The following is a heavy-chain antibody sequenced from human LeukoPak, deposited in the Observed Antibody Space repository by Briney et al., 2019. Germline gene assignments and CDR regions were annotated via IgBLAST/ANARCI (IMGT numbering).Heavy chain of an antibody. CDR2: ISGSGGST. Sequence: GGSLRLSCAASGFTFSSYAMSWVRQAPGKGLEWVSAISGSGGSTYYADSVKGRFTISRDNSKNTLYLQMNSLRAEDTALYYCAGGRYLLARDIVVVPAARGATNYYYYMDVWGKGTTVTVSS. CDR3: AGGRYLLARDIVVVPAARGATNYYYYMDV. D-gene: IGHD2-2*01. V-gene: IGHV3-23*01. J-gene: IGHJ6*03. CDR1: GFTFSSYA.